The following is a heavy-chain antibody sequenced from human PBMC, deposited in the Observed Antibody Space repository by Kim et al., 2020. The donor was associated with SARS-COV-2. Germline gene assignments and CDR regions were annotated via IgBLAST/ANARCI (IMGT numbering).Heavy chain of an antibody. V-gene: IGHV3-7*03. CDR3: ARGPLRLRLGELYAFD. D-gene: IGHD3-16*01. CDR1: GFTFSSYW. J-gene: IGHJ3*02. CDR2: IKQDGSEK. Sequence: GGSLRLSCAASGFTFSSYWMNWVRQTPGKGLEWVAKIKQDGSEKYYVDSMKGRFTISRDNAKNSLYLQMNSLRADDTAVYYCARGPLRLRLGELYAFD.